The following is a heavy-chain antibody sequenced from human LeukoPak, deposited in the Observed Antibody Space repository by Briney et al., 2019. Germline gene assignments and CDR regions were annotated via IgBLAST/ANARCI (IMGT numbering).Heavy chain of an antibody. CDR1: GYSFSTYG. V-gene: IGHV1-18*01. Sequence: ASVKVSCKASGYSFSTYGISWARQAPGQGLEWMGWISVYNGNTKYAQKFQGRVTMTTEKSTSTGYMELRSLRSDDTAVYYCARGATVRGGSMLHNWFDPWGQGTLVTVSS. J-gene: IGHJ5*02. CDR2: ISVYNGNT. CDR3: ARGATVRGGSMLHNWFDP. D-gene: IGHD3-10*01.